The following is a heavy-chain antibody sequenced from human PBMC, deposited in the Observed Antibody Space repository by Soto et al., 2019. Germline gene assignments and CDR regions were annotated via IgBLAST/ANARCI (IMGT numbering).Heavy chain of an antibody. V-gene: IGHV3-7*01. Sequence: GGSLRLSCAASGFTFSSYWMSWVRQAPGKGLEWVANIKQDGSEKYYVDSVKGRFTISRDNAKNSLYLQMNSLSAEDTAVYYCARVRDNDYYYYYMDVWGKGTTVTVSS. CDR1: GFTFSSYW. J-gene: IGHJ6*03. CDR3: ARVRDNDYYYYYMDV. D-gene: IGHD1-1*01. CDR2: IKQDGSEK.